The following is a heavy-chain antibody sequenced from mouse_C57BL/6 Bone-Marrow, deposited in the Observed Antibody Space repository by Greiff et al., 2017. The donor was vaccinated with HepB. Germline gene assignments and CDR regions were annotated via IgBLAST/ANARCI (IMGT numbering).Heavy chain of an antibody. CDR3: ARPPSYYYGSSYCLAY. J-gene: IGHJ3*01. CDR1: GYTFTSYW. CDR2: INPSNGGT. V-gene: IGHV1-53*01. D-gene: IGHD1-1*01. Sequence: QVQLQQPGTELVKPGASVKLSCKASGYTFTSYWMHWVKQRPGQGLEWIGNINPSNGGTNYNEKFKSKATLTVDKSASTAYMQRSSLTSEDSAVYYCARPPSYYYGSSYCLAYGGQGTLITVSA.